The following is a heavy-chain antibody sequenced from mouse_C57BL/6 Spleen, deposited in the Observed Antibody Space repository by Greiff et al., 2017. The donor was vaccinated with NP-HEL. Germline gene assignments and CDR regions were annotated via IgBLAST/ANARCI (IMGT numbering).Heavy chain of an antibody. J-gene: IGHJ3*01. D-gene: IGHD1-1*01. CDR1: GYTFTSYW. Sequence: QVQLQQPGAELVKPGASVKMSCKASGYTFTSYWITWVKQRPGQGLEWIGDIYPGSGSTNYNEKFKSKATLTVDTSSSTAYMQLSSLTSEDSAVYYCARMGYYYGRFAYWGQGTLVTVSA. CDR3: ARMGYYYGRFAY. CDR2: IYPGSGST. V-gene: IGHV1-55*01.